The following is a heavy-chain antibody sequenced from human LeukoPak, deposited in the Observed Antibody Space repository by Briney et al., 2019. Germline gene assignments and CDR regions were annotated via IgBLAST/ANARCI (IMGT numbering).Heavy chain of an antibody. Sequence: ASVKVSCKASGYTFTSFDINWVRQAPGQGLEWMGWMNPNSGNTGYAQKFQGRVTMSRNTSISTAYMELSSLRSEDTAVYYCATLVGYYDFWSGYYTSFDYWGQGTLVTVSS. D-gene: IGHD3-3*01. J-gene: IGHJ4*02. CDR1: GYTFTSFD. CDR3: ATLVGYYDFWSGYYTSFDY. V-gene: IGHV1-8*01. CDR2: MNPNSGNT.